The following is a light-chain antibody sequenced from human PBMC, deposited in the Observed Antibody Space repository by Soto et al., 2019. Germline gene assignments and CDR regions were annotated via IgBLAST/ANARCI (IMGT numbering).Light chain of an antibody. V-gene: IGKV3-20*01. CDR2: AAS. J-gene: IGKJ1*01. Sequence: NVLTQSPGALSLSPGESATLSCRASQTISSSFLAWYQQKPGQAPRLLIYAASRRATGVPDRFSGSGSGPAFTPTTSRLEPEDFAVFYCQQYGSALKWTFGQGTKVEIK. CDR1: QTISSSF. CDR3: QQYGSALKWT.